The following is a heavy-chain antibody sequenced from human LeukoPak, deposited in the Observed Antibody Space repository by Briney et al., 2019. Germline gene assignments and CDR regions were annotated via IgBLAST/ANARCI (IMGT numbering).Heavy chain of an antibody. V-gene: IGHV4-59*01. J-gene: IGHJ3*02. CDR1: GGSISSYY. CDR2: IYYSGST. D-gene: IGHD2-2*01. CDR3: ARCSSTTRDAFDI. Sequence: PSETLSLTSTVSGGSISSYYWSWSRHPPGKGLECMGYIYYSGSTNYNPSLKSRVTISVDTSKKQFSLKLSSVTAADTAVYYCARCSSTTRDAFDIWGQGTMVTVSS.